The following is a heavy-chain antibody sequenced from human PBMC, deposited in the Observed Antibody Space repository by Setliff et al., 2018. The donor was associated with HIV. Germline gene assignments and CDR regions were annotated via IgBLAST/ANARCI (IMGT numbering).Heavy chain of an antibody. CDR3: ARDRYYYDSSGYSDAFDI. CDR2: ISDDTFST. Sequence: PGGSLRLSCAASGFTFDNYAMSWVRQAPGKGLEWVSTISDDTFSTYYADSVKGRFTIARSDSDNTLYLQMNSLRAEDTAVYYCARDRYYYDSSGYSDAFDIWGQGTMVTVSS. CDR1: GFTFDNYA. J-gene: IGHJ3*02. V-gene: IGHV3-23*01. D-gene: IGHD3-22*01.